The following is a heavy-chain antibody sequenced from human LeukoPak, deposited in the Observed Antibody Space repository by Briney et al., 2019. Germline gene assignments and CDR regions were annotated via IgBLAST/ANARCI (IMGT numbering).Heavy chain of an antibody. Sequence: SETLSLTCTVSGGSISSGSYYWSWIRQPAGKGLEWIGRIYTSGSTNYNPSLKSRVTIPVDTSKNQFSLKLSSVTAADTAVYYCARDRYYDSRGPPDWGQGTLVTVSS. CDR3: ARDRYYDSRGPPD. J-gene: IGHJ4*02. D-gene: IGHD3-22*01. CDR2: IYTSGST. V-gene: IGHV4-61*02. CDR1: GGSISSGSYY.